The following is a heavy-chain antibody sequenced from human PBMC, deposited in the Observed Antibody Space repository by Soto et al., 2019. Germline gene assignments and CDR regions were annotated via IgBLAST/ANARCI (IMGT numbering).Heavy chain of an antibody. D-gene: IGHD6-6*01. J-gene: IGHJ6*02. V-gene: IGHV5-51*01. Sequence: GESLKISCKGSGYSFTSYWIGWVRQMPGKGLEWMGIIYPGDFDTRYSPSFQGQVTISADKSISTAYLQWSSLKASDTAMYYCAGTSSSSRFYYYGMDVWGQGTTVTVSS. CDR2: IYPGDFDT. CDR3: AGTSSSSRFYYYGMDV. CDR1: GYSFTSYW.